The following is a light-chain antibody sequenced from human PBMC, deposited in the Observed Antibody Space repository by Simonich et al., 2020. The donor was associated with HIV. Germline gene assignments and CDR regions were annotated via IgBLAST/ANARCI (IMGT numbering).Light chain of an antibody. Sequence: DIVMTQSPDSLAVSLGERATINCKSSQSVLYSSNNKNYLAWYQQKPGQPPKLLIYWASIRESGVPDRISGSGSGTDFTLTISSLQAEDVAVYYCQQYYSAPITFGGGTKVEIK. CDR1: QSVLYSSNNKNY. J-gene: IGKJ4*01. V-gene: IGKV4-1*01. CDR2: WAS. CDR3: QQYYSAPIT.